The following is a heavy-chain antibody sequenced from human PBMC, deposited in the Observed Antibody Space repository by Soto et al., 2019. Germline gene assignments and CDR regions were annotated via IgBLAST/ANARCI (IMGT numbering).Heavy chain of an antibody. CDR1: GFSLSTSGVG. J-gene: IGHJ4*02. CDR2: IYWDDDK. CDR3: AHRRSYCSGGSCYSGFDY. Sequence: QITLKESGPTLVKPTQTLTLTCTFSGFSLSTSGVGVGWIRQPPGTALEWLALIYWDDDKRYSPSLKSRLTITKDTAKNQVVLTMTNMDPVDTATYYCAHRRSYCSGGSCYSGFDYWGQGTLVTVSS. V-gene: IGHV2-5*02. D-gene: IGHD2-15*01.